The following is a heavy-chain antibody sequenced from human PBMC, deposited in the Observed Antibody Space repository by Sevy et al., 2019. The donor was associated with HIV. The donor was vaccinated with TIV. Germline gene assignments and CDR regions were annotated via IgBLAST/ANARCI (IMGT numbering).Heavy chain of an antibody. CDR3: ARGPHYYYDSSSFFEY. Sequence: GSLRLSCTASGFTFSSYEMNWVRQAPGKGLEWVSSIISSGDTIYYADSVKGRFTVSRDNAKNSLFLQMNSLRAEDTAIYYCARGPHYYYDSSSFFEYWGQGTLVTVSS. CDR1: GFTFSSYE. CDR2: IISSGDTI. D-gene: IGHD3-22*01. V-gene: IGHV3-48*03. J-gene: IGHJ4*02.